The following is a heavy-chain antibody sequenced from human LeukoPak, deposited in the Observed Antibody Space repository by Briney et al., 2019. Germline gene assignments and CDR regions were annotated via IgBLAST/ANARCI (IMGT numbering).Heavy chain of an antibody. J-gene: IGHJ4*02. CDR1: GYTLTELS. Sequence: ASAKASCKLSGYTLTELSIHWVRQAPGKGLEWMGGFDPEDCEIIYAHEFQGRVTVTEDTSTDTAYMDLSSLRSEDTAVYYCATLHSWGIYRYLGYLDYWGQGTLVTVSS. D-gene: IGHD3-16*02. CDR3: ATLHSWGIYRYLGYLDY. V-gene: IGHV1-24*01. CDR2: FDPEDCEI.